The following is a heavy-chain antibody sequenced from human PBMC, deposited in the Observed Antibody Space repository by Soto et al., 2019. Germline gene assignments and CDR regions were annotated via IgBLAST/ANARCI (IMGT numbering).Heavy chain of an antibody. Sequence: PETLSLTCTVSGGSFSSSTYYWGWIRQPPGKGLEWIGSMYSGGNTYYNPSLKSRVTVSVDTSKNHFSLKLTSVTAADTAMYYCARQPYDSTGYYYGAWGQGTLVTVSS. J-gene: IGHJ5*02. CDR2: MYSGGNT. CDR1: GGSFSSSTYY. D-gene: IGHD3-22*01. V-gene: IGHV4-39*01. CDR3: ARQPYDSTGYYYGA.